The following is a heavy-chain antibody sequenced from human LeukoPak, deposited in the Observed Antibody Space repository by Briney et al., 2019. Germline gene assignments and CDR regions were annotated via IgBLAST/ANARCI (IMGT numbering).Heavy chain of an antibody. D-gene: IGHD3-10*01. V-gene: IGHV3-48*01. CDR1: GFTFSTNA. CDR3: ARKEYGSGNRYFDY. Sequence: GGSLRLSCLTSGFTFSTNAMSWVRQAPGKGLEWVSYISSSSSTIYYADSVKGRFTISRDNAKNSLYLQMNSLRAEDTAVYYCARKEYGSGNRYFDYWGQGTLVTVSS. CDR2: ISSSSSTI. J-gene: IGHJ4*02.